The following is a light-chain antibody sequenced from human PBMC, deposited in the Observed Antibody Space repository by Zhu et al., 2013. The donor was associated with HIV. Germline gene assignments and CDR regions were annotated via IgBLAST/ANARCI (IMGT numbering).Light chain of an antibody. Sequence: ESVLTQSPGTLSLSPGERATLSCRASHYVSSNYLAWYQQKPGQAPRLLIYNASRRAAGIPDRFSGSGSGTEFTLTISRLEPEDFAVYYCQQYGSSRSWTFGQGTTVEVK. J-gene: IGKJ1*01. CDR3: QQYGSSRSWT. V-gene: IGKV3-20*01. CDR1: HYVSSNY. CDR2: NAS.